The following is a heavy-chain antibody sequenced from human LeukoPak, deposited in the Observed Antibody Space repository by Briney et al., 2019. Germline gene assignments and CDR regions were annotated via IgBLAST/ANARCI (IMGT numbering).Heavy chain of an antibody. J-gene: IGHJ4*02. Sequence: GGSLRLSCAASGFTFSSYSMNWVRQAPGKGLEWVASISSSSYIYYADSVKGRFTISRDNAKNSLYLQMNSLRAEDTAVYYCARAVGSSWYYFDYWGQGTLVTVSS. CDR1: GFTFSSYS. D-gene: IGHD6-13*01. CDR2: ISSSSYI. V-gene: IGHV3-21*01. CDR3: ARAVGSSWYYFDY.